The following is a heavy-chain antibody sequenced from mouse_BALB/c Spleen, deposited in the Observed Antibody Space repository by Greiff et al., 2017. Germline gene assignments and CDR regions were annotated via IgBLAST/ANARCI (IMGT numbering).Heavy chain of an antibody. CDR1: GYTFTSYW. V-gene: IGHV1S22*01. CDR3: TRGGGYYAMDY. Sequence: LQQPGSELVRPGASVKLSCKASGYTFTSYWMHWVKQRPGQGLEWIGNIYPGSGSTNYDEKLKSKATLTVDTSSSTAYMQLSSLTSEDSAVYYCTRGGGYYAMDYWGQGTSVTVSS. CDR2: IYPGSGST. J-gene: IGHJ4*01.